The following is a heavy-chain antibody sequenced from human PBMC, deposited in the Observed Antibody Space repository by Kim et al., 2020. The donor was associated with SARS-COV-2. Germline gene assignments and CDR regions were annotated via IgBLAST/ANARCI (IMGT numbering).Heavy chain of an antibody. D-gene: IGHD3-22*01. CDR2: IYYSGST. CDR3: ARLRDYYDSSGQDY. V-gene: IGHV4-59*08. Sequence: SETLSLTCTVSGGSISSYYWSWIRQPPGKELEWIGYIYYSGSTNYNPSLKSRVTISVDTSKNQFSLKLSSVTAADTAVYYCARLRDYYDSSGQDYWGQGTLVTVSS. CDR1: GGSISSYY. J-gene: IGHJ4*02.